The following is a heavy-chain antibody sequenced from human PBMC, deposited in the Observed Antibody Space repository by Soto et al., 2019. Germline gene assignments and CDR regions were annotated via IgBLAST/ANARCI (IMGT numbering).Heavy chain of an antibody. CDR1: GFTFSSYA. Sequence: QVQLVESGGGVVQPGRSLRLSCAAPGFTFSSYALHWVRQVPGKGLEWVAVISYAGSNKYYADSVKGRFTISRDNSKNTLYLQMSSLRTVDTAVYCCASSLWRDDYNWGYFDLWGRGTLVTVSS. J-gene: IGHJ2*01. V-gene: IGHV3-30-3*01. CDR3: ASSLWRDDYNWGYFDL. D-gene: IGHD4-4*01. CDR2: ISYAGSNK.